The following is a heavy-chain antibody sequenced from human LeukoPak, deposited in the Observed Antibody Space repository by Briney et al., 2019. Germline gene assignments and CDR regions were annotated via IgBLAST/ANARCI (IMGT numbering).Heavy chain of an antibody. Sequence: GGSLRLSCAASGFTFSSYAMSWVRQAPGKGLEWVSAISGSGGSTYYADSVKGRFTISRDNSKNTLYLQMNSLRAEDTAVYYCAKGYYDILTGYSYYFDYWGRGTLVTVSS. CDR1: GFTFSSYA. V-gene: IGHV3-23*01. CDR2: ISGSGGST. D-gene: IGHD3-9*01. J-gene: IGHJ4*02. CDR3: AKGYYDILTGYSYYFDY.